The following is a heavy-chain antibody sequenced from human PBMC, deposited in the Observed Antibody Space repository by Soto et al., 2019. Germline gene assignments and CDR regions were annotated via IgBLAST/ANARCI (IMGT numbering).Heavy chain of an antibody. J-gene: IGHJ6*03. V-gene: IGHV1-18*01. CDR3: AKADSNYAGRFSYYYMDV. CDR1: GYTFRSYG. D-gene: IGHD4-4*01. CDR2: ISGYNGNT. Sequence: GASVKVSCKASGYTFRSYGISWVRQAPGQGLEWMGWISGYNGNTHYSQKFQGKVTMTTDTSTSTAYMELRNLRSDDTAVYYCAKADSNYAGRFSYYYMDVWGTGNMVTVSS.